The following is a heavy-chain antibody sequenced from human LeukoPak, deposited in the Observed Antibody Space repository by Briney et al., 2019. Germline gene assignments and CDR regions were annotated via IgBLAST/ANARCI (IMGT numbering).Heavy chain of an antibody. V-gene: IGHV3-74*01. J-gene: IGHJ5*02. CDR1: GFTFSSYW. D-gene: IGHD2-2*01. Sequence: GSLRLSCAASGFTFSSYWMHWVRQAPGKGLVWVSRINSDGSSTSYADSVKGRFTISRDNAKNTLYLQMNSLRAEDTAVYYCARDRYCSSTSCLNWFDPWGQGTLVTVSS. CDR2: INSDGSST. CDR3: ARDRYCSSTSCLNWFDP.